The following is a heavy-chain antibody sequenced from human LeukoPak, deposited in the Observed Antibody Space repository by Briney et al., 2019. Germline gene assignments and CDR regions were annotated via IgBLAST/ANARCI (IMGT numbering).Heavy chain of an antibody. CDR3: ARARSSGWSGAFDI. D-gene: IGHD6-19*01. Sequence: KPSETLSLTCTVSGGSISTYYWSWIRQPPGKGLEWIGNIHYSGSINYNPPLKSRVIISVDMSKNQLSLKLSSVTAADTAVYYCARARSSGWSGAFDIWGQGTMVTVSS. V-gene: IGHV4-59*01. CDR1: GGSISTYY. J-gene: IGHJ3*02. CDR2: IHYSGSI.